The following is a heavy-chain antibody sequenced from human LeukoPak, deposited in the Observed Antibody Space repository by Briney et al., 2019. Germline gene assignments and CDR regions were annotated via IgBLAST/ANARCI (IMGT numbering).Heavy chain of an antibody. V-gene: IGHV4-39*07. J-gene: IGHJ5*02. CDR2: IFYSGST. CDR1: GGSISTSNYY. Sequence: SETLSLTCTVSGGSISTSNYYWGWIRQPPGTGLEWIGNIFYSGSTYYSPSLRSRVTISLDTSRNQFSLKLSSVTAADTAVYYCARAKYSSSWYRGPDWFDPWGQGTLVTVSS. CDR3: ARAKYSSSWYRGPDWFDP. D-gene: IGHD6-13*01.